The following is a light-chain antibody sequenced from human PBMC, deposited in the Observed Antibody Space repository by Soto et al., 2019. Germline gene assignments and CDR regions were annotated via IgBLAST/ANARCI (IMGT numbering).Light chain of an antibody. CDR2: DAS. CDR3: QQRSNWHPAHR. Sequence: EIVLTQSPATLSLSPVETGSLSWRASQSIRSFLAWYQHKPGQAPRLLIYDASNRATGIPARFSGSGSGTDFTLTISSLEPEDFAVYYCQQRSNWHPAHRFGGGTKV. J-gene: IGKJ4*02. CDR1: QSIRSF. V-gene: IGKV3-11*01.